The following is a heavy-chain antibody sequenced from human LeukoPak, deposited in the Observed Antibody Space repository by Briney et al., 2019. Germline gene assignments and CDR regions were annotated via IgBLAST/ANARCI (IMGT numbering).Heavy chain of an antibody. CDR2: INHTGST. Sequence: SETLSLTCAVYGGSFRGYYWTWIRQSPGKGLEWIGEINHTGSTTYNPSLKNRVTISQDTSKSQFPLSLSSVTAADTAIYYCARVSGWPRDYFDFWGQGTLVTVSS. D-gene: IGHD6-19*01. V-gene: IGHV4-34*01. CDR3: ARVSGWPRDYFDF. CDR1: GGSFRGYY. J-gene: IGHJ4*02.